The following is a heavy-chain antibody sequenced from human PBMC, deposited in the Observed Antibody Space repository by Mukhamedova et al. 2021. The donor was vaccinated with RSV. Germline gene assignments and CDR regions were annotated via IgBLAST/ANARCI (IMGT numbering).Heavy chain of an antibody. Sequence: RQPPGKRLEWIGFSGNTNYNPSLKSRVTMSLDTSNNQFSLSLASVTAADTAVYFCVCYLGYNDASDYWGQGTLVTVSS. CDR3: VCYLGYNDASDY. J-gene: IGHJ4*02. CDR2: SGNT. D-gene: IGHD5-18*01. V-gene: IGHV4-59*03.